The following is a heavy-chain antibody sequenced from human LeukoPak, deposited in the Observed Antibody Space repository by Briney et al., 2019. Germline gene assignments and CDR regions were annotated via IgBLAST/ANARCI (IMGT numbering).Heavy chain of an antibody. CDR1: GYTFTGYY. V-gene: IGHV1-2*06. CDR2: INPNSGGT. CDR3: ASPPEGSSGWYFGN. J-gene: IGHJ4*02. D-gene: IGHD6-19*01. Sequence: ASVKVSCKASGYTFTGYYMHWVRQAPGQGLEWMGRINPNSGGTNYAQKFQGRVTMTRDTSISTAYMELSRLRSDDTAVYYCASPPEGSSGWYFGNWGQGTLVTVSS.